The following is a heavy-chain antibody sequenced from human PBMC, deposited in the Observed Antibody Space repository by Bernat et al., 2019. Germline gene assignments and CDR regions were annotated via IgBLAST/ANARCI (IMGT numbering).Heavy chain of an antibody. Sequence: QVQLVESGGGVVQPGRSLRLSCAASGFTFSSYGMHWVRQAPGKGLEGVAVISYDGSNKYYADSVKGRFIISRDNSKNTLYLQMNSLRAEDTAVYYCAKEVGYCNGRSCYYFYGMDVWGQGTMVTVSS. D-gene: IGHD2-15*01. CDR2: ISYDGSNK. V-gene: IGHV3-30*18. CDR3: AKEVGYCNGRSCYYFYGMDV. J-gene: IGHJ6*02. CDR1: GFTFSSYG.